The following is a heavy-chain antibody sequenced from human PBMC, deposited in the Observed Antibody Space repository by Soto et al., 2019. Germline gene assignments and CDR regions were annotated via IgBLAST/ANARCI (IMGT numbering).Heavy chain of an antibody. J-gene: IGHJ4*02. CDR2: ISGSGGST. CDR3: AKRQVGYCSGGSCYAEDY. CDR1: GFTFSSYA. D-gene: IGHD2-15*01. Sequence: GGSLRLSCAASGFTFSSYAMSWVRQAPGKGLEWVSAISGSGGSTYYADSVKGRFTISRDNSKNTLYLQMNSLRAEDTAVYYCAKRQVGYCSGGSCYAEDYWGQGTLVTVSS. V-gene: IGHV3-23*01.